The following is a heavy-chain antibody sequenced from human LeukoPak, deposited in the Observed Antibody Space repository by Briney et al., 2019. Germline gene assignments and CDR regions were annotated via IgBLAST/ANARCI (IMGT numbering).Heavy chain of an antibody. V-gene: IGHV3-48*03. J-gene: IGHJ5*02. CDR2: ISSSGSTI. CDR3: ARDSLPYDYVWGSYRFFDP. D-gene: IGHD3-16*02. Sequence: GGSLRLSCAASGFTFSSYEMNWVRQAPGKGPEWVSYISSSGSTIYYADSVKGRFTISRDNAKNSLYLQMNSLRAEDTAVYYCARDSLPYDYVWGSYRFFDPWGQGTLVTVSS. CDR1: GFTFSSYE.